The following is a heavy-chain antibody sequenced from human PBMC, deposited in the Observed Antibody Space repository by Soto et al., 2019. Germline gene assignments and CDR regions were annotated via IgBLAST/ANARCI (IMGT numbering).Heavy chain of an antibody. V-gene: IGHV4-4*02. CDR2: IHDSGST. CDR1: GASIGTSNW. J-gene: IGHJ4*02. D-gene: IGHD2-2*01. CDR3: ARGRLVPAVNFDY. Sequence: PSETLSLTCAVSGASIGTSNWWSWVRQSPGKGLEWIGEIHDSGSTESNPSLKSRVTISLDKSKNQFSLNVSSVTAADTAVYYCARGRLVPAVNFDYWGLGTLVTVSS.